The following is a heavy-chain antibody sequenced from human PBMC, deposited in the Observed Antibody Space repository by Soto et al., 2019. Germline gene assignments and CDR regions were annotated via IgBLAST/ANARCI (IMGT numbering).Heavy chain of an antibody. V-gene: IGHV4-34*01. J-gene: IGHJ4*02. CDR3: ARAVSGVLPPKSIAVAGRDDY. CDR2: INHSGST. CDR1: GGSFSGYY. Sequence: QVQLQQWGAGLLKPSETLSLTCAVYGGSFSGYYWSWIRQPPGKGLEWIGEINHSGSTNYNPSLKSRVTISVDTSKNQFSLKLSSVTAADTAVYYCARAVSGVLPPKSIAVAGRDDYWGQGTLVTVSS. D-gene: IGHD6-19*01.